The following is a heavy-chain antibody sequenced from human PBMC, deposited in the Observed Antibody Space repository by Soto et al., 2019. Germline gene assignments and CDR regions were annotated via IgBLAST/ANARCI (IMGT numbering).Heavy chain of an antibody. CDR2: IIPILGIA. CDR3: ARDRDDYGDYAWFDP. Sequence: GASVKVSCKASGGTFSSYTISWVRQAPGQGLEWMGRIIPILGIANYAQKFQGRVTITADKSTSTAYMKLSSLRSEDTAVYYCARDRDDYGDYAWFDPWGQGTLVTVSS. D-gene: IGHD4-17*01. CDR1: GGTFSSYT. V-gene: IGHV1-69*04. J-gene: IGHJ5*02.